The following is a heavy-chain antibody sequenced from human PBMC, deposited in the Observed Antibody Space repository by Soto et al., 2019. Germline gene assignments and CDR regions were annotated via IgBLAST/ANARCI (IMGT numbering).Heavy chain of an antibody. CDR2: ISYDGSNK. J-gene: IGHJ4*02. CDR1: GFTFSSYG. CDR3: AKAGSIPSGSTGYDY. D-gene: IGHD3-3*01. V-gene: IGHV3-30*18. Sequence: GGSLSLSCAASGFTFSSYGMHWVRQAPGKGLEWVAVISYDGSNKYYADSVKGRFTISRDNSKNTLYLQMNSLRAEDTAVYYCAKAGSIPSGSTGYDYWGQGTLVTVSS.